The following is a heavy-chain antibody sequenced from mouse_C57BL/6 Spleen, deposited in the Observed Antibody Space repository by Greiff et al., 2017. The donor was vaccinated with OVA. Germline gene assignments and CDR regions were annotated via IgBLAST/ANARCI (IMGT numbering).Heavy chain of an antibody. CDR1: GYTFTSYG. CDR2: IYPRSGNT. J-gene: IGHJ4*01. Sequence: ESGAELARPGASVKLSCKASGYTFTSYGISWVKQRTGQGLEWIGEIYPRSGNTYYNEKFKGKATLTADKSSSTAYMELRSLTSEDSAVYFCARNYYGSRDYYAMDYWGQGTSVTVSS. D-gene: IGHD1-1*01. V-gene: IGHV1-81*01. CDR3: ARNYYGSRDYYAMDY.